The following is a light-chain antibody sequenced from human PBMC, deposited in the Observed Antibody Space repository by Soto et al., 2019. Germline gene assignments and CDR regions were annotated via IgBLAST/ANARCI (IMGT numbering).Light chain of an antibody. V-gene: IGLV1-44*01. CDR1: SSNIGSNH. CDR3: AAWDDSLNGYV. Sequence: QSVMTQSPSASGTPGQRVTISCSGSSSNIGSNHVNWYQQLPGTAPKLLIYSTNQRPSGVPDRFSGSKSGTSASLAISGLQSEDEGDYYCAAWDDSLNGYVFGTGTKVTVL. J-gene: IGLJ1*01. CDR2: STN.